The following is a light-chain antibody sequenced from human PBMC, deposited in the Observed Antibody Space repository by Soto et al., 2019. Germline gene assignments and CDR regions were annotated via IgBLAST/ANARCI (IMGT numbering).Light chain of an antibody. V-gene: IGLV1-44*01. J-gene: IGLJ3*02. CDR3: AAWDDSLNGWV. Sequence: QSVLTQPPSASGTPGQRVTISCSGSSSNIGSNTVIWYQQLPGTAPKLLIYSNNQRPSGVPDRFSGSKSGTSASLAISGRQSEDEADYYCAAWDDSLNGWVFGGGTKLTVL. CDR1: SSNIGSNT. CDR2: SNN.